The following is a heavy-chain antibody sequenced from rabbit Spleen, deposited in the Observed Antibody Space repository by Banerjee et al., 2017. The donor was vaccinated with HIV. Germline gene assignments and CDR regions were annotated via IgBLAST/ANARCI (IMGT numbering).Heavy chain of an antibody. Sequence: QSLEESGGDLVKPGASLTLTCIASGVSFSGNSYMCWVRQAPGKGLEWIACIEVGSSDFTYFATWAKGRFTISQTSSTTVTLQVTRLTAADTATYFCARDTSTSFSTYGMDLWGQGTLVTVS. CDR2: IEVGSSDFT. V-gene: IGHV1S40*01. J-gene: IGHJ6*01. CDR1: GVSFSGNSY. D-gene: IGHD1-1*01. CDR3: ARDTSTSFSTYGMDL.